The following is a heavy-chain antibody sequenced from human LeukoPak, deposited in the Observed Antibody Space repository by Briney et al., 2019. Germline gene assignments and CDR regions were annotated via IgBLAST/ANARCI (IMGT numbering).Heavy chain of an antibody. CDR1: GGSFSGYY. CDR3: ARRDYYGSGGYYIRPRLWFDP. J-gene: IGHJ5*02. D-gene: IGHD3-10*01. Sequence: SETLSLTCAVYGGSFSGYYWRWIRQPPGKGLEWIGEINHSGSTNYNPSLKSRVTISVDTSKNQFSLKLSSVTAADTAVYYCARRDYYGSGGYYIRPRLWFDPWGQGTLVTVSS. V-gene: IGHV4-34*01. CDR2: INHSGST.